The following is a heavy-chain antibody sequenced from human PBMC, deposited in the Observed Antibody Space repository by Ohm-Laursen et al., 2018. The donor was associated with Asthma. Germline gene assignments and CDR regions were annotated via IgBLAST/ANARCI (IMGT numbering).Heavy chain of an antibody. CDR1: GYTFSRYS. Sequence: SLRLSCAASGYTFSRYSIHWVRQVPGKGLEWVASISTASTFIYYADSVRSRFTTSRDNAKNSVYLQMNSPRAEDTALYYCARIGPEWELPGREYSLHHWGQGTQVTVSS. J-gene: IGHJ1*01. D-gene: IGHD1-26*01. V-gene: IGHV3-21*01. CDR3: ARIGPEWELPGREYSLHH. CDR2: ISTASTFI.